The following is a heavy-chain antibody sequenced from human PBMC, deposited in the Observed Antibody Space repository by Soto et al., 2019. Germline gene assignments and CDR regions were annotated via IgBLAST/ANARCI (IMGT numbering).Heavy chain of an antibody. CDR3: ARDALYCSDGSCLDY. CDR2: INWNGGST. Sequence: GGSLRLSCAASGFTFDDYGMSWVRQAPGKGLEWVSGINWNGGSTGYADSVKGRFTISRDNAKNSLYLQMNSLRAEDTALYHCARDALYCSDGSCLDYWGKGTLVTVSS. J-gene: IGHJ4*02. D-gene: IGHD2-15*01. V-gene: IGHV3-20*01. CDR1: GFTFDDYG.